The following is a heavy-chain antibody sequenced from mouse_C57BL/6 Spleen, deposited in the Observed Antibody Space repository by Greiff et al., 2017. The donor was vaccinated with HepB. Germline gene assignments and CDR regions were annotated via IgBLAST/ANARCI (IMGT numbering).Heavy chain of an antibody. CDR2: INPSTGGT. V-gene: IGHV1-43*01. CDR3: ARPQLGRDFDY. J-gene: IGHJ2*01. Sequence: VQLQQSGPELVKPGASVKISCKASGYSFTGYYMHWVKQSSEKSLEWIGEINPSTGGTSYNQKFKGKATLTVDKSSSTAYMQLKSLTSEDSAVYYCARPQLGRDFDYWGQGTTLTVSS. CDR1: GYSFTGYY. D-gene: IGHD4-1*02.